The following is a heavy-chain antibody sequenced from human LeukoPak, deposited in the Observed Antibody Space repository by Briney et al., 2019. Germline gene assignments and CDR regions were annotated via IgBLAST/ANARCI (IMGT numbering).Heavy chain of an antibody. CDR3: ARDLPPVAGRGWYYAMDV. Sequence: PGGSLRLSCAVSGFRLSSFSMSWVRQAPGKGLEWVSYISSSSSYIYYGDSVRGRFTTSRHNAKNSVYLEMNRLRAEDTAVYYCARDLPPVAGRGWYYAMDVWGRGTTVTVSS. CDR1: GFRLSSFS. D-gene: IGHD6-19*01. V-gene: IGHV3-21*06. J-gene: IGHJ6*02. CDR2: ISSSSSYI.